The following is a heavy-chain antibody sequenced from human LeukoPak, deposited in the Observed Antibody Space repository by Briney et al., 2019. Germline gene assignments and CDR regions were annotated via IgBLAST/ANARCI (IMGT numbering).Heavy chain of an antibody. CDR2: ISADNGNT. Sequence: ASVKVSCKAFGYTFTNHGISWLRQASGQELEWMGWISADNGNTNYAQKFRGRVTMTTDTSTNTAYMEMRSLRSDDTAVYYCARDLHLVEPLVNFDYWGQGTLVTVSA. J-gene: IGHJ4*02. CDR3: ARDLHLVEPLVNFDY. V-gene: IGHV1-18*01. CDR1: GYTFTNHG. D-gene: IGHD2-2*01.